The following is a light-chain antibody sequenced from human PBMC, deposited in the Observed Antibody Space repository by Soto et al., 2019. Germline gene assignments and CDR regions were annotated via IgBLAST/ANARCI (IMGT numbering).Light chain of an antibody. CDR2: GAS. J-gene: IGKJ4*01. V-gene: IGKV3-15*01. Sequence: EIVMTQSPATLSVSPGEKATLSCRASQSVSDNLAWYQQKPGQAPRLLIYGASARASAIPARFSGSGSGTEFTLTISSLQSEDFAVYYCQQYNNWPLTFGGGTTVEIK. CDR3: QQYNNWPLT. CDR1: QSVSDN.